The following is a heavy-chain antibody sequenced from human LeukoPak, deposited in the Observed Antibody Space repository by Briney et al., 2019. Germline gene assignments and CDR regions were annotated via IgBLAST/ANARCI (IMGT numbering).Heavy chain of an antibody. J-gene: IGHJ6*03. D-gene: IGHD2-21*01. CDR3: ARPVIPSAYQGTYYMDV. CDR1: GLIFSSYG. Sequence: GGYLRLYCAASGLIFSSYGMHWVRQAPGAGLEWVAYIRHDESKTFYADSVKGRFTISRDNSKNTLYLRMHSLRAEDTALYYCARPVIPSAYQGTYYMDVWGKGTTVTVSS. CDR2: IRHDESKT. V-gene: IGHV3-30*02.